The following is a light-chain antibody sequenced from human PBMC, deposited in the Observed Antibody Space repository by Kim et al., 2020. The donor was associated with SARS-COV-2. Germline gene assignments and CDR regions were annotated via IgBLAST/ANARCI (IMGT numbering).Light chain of an antibody. J-gene: IGLJ3*02. CDR3: QVWDSSSDHPGWV. CDR1: NIGSKS. Sequence: SYELSQPPPVSVAPGKTARITCGGNNIGSKSVNWYQQKPGQAPVLVIYYDSDRPSGIRERFSGSNSGNTATLTISRVEAGDEADYYCQVWDSSSDHPGWVFGGGTKVTVL. V-gene: IGLV3-21*04. CDR2: YDS.